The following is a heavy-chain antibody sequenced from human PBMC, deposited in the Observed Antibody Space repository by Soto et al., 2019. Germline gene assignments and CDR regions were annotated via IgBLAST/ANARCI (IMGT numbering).Heavy chain of an antibody. CDR2: IYYSGST. CDR3: ARGNPSSWYGSFDY. D-gene: IGHD6-13*01. CDR1: GGSISSYY. V-gene: IGHV4-59*01. J-gene: IGHJ4*02. Sequence: PSETLSLTCTVSGGSISSYYWSWIRQPPGKGLEWIGYIYYSGSTNYNPSLKSRVTISVDTSKNQFSLKLSSVTAADTAVYYCARGNPSSWYGSFDYWGQGTLVTVSS.